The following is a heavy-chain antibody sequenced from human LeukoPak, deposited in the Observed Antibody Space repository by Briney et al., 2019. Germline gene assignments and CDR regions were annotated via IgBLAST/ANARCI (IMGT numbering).Heavy chain of an antibody. V-gene: IGHV4-34*01. D-gene: IGHD3-10*01. CDR3: ARVPSAGYYYGSGSTSDY. J-gene: IGHJ4*02. Sequence: SETLSLTCAVYGGSFSGYYWSWIRQRPGKGLEWIGSIYYSGSTYYNPSLKSRVTISVDTSKNQFSLKLSSVTAADTAVYYCARVPSAGYYYGSGSTSDYWGQGTLVTVSS. CDR2: IYYSGST. CDR1: GGSFSGYY.